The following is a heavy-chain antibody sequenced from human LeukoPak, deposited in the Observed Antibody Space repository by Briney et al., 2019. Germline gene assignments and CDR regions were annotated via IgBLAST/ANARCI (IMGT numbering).Heavy chain of an antibody. CDR3: ARGSGTNWFDP. J-gene: IGHJ5*02. D-gene: IGHD3-10*01. V-gene: IGHV4-34*01. Sequence: SETLSLTCAVYGGSFSGYYWSWIRQPPGKGLEWIGEINHSGSTNYKPSLKSRVTISVDTSKNQFSLKLSSVTAADTAVYYCARGSGTNWFDPWGQGTLVTVSS. CDR2: INHSGST. CDR1: GGSFSGYY.